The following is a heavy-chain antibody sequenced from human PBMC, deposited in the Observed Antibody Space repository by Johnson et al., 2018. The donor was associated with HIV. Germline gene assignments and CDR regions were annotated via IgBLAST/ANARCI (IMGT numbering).Heavy chain of an antibody. D-gene: IGHD6-13*01. Sequence: QVQLVESGGGLVKPGGSLRLSCAASGFTFSDYYMSWIRQAPGQGLEWVSYISSSGSTIYYADSVKGRFTISRDNAKNSLYLQMNSLRAEDTAVYYCARDEYPLRAAAWKSAFDIWGQGTMVTVSS. V-gene: IGHV3-11*04. CDR2: ISSSGSTI. J-gene: IGHJ3*02. CDR3: ARDEYPLRAAAWKSAFDI. CDR1: GFTFSDYY.